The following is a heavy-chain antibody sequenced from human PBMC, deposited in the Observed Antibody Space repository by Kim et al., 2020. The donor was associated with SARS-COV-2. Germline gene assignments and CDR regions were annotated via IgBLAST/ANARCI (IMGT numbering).Heavy chain of an antibody. J-gene: IGHJ4*02. CDR2: IYHSGST. CDR3: ASLDSSGYYRDY. D-gene: IGHD3-22*01. V-gene: IGHV4-4*02. CDR1: GGSISSSNW. Sequence: SETLSLTCAVSGGSISSSNWWSWVRHPPGKGLEWIGEIYHSGSTNYNPSLKSRVTISVDKSKNQFSLKLSSVTAADTAVYYCASLDSSGYYRDYWGQGTLVTVSS.